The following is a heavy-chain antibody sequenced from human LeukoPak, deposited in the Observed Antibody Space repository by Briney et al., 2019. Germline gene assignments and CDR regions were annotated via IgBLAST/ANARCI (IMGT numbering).Heavy chain of an antibody. D-gene: IGHD1-14*01. CDR2: ISGHNGNT. CDR1: GYIFTTYG. CDR3: ARSGTWSSYFDY. Sequence: ASVKVSCKASGYIFTTYGISWVRQAPGQGLEWMGWISGHNGNTNYAQSLQGRVTMTTDTSTRTAYMELRSLRSDDTAVYYCARSGTWSSYFDYWGQGTLVTVSS. V-gene: IGHV1-18*01. J-gene: IGHJ4*02.